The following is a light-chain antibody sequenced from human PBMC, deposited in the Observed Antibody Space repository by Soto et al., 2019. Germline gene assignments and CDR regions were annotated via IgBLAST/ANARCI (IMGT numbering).Light chain of an antibody. Sequence: QSALTQPASVSGSPGQSITIPCTGTSSDVGGYNYDSWYQQHPGKAPKLMIYDVSNRPSGVSNRFSGSKSGNTAALTISGLQDEDEADYYCSSYTSSSTYVFGTGTKVTVL. CDR2: DVS. J-gene: IGLJ1*01. V-gene: IGLV2-14*01. CDR1: SSDVGGYNY. CDR3: SSYTSSSTYV.